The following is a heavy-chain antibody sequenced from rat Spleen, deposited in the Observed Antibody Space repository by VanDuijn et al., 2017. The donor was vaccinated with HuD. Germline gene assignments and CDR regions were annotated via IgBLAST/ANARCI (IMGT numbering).Heavy chain of an antibody. Sequence: DVQLVESGGGLVQPGRSLKLSCAASGFTFSNYGMAWVRQAPTKGLEWVAVISYDGGTTFYRDSVKGRFTISRDNAKSTLNLQMDSLRSEDTATYYCAKGGEYYGNWFAYWGQGTLVTVSS. V-gene: IGHV5-29*01. CDR1: GFTFSNYG. CDR3: AKGGEYYGNWFAY. J-gene: IGHJ3*01. CDR2: ISYDGGTT. D-gene: IGHD1-6*01.